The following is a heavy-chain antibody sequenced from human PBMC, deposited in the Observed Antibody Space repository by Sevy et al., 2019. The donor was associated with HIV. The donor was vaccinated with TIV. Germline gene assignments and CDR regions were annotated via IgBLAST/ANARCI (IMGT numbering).Heavy chain of an antibody. V-gene: IGHV3-21*01. Sequence: GGSLRLSCAASGFTFSSYSMNWVRQAPGKGLEWVSSISSSSSYIYYEDSVKGRFTISRDNAKNSLYLQMNSLRAEDTAVYYCARDPCSGGSCYSLFDIWGQGTMVTVSS. CDR2: ISSSSSYI. D-gene: IGHD2-15*01. J-gene: IGHJ3*02. CDR1: GFTFSSYS. CDR3: ARDPCSGGSCYSLFDI.